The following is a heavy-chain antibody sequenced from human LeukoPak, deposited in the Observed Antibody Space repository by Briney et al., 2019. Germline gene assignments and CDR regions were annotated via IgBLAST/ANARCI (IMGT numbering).Heavy chain of an antibody. CDR1: GGSISNYY. V-gene: IGHV4-59*08. CDR3: ARQCRGLALSPDY. J-gene: IGHJ4*02. CDR2: IYYSGST. Sequence: SETLSLTCTVSGGSISNYYWSWIRQPPGKGLEWIGYIYYSGSTNYNPPPKSRVTISVDTPKNQFSVGLRSVTAADTAVYYCARQCRGLALSPDYWGQGTLVTVSS. D-gene: IGHD3-10*01.